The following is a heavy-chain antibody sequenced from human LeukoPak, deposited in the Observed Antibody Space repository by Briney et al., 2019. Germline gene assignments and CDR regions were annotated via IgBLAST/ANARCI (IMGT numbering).Heavy chain of an antibody. Sequence: SGPALVKPTQTLTLTCTFSGFSLSSSGMCVSWIRQPPVKALEWLARIDWDDDKYYSTSLKTRLTISKDTSKKQVVLTMTNMDPVEPATYYCARINYDSRYFDYWGQGTLVTVSS. CDR1: GFSLSSSGMC. V-gene: IGHV2-70*11. J-gene: IGHJ4*02. CDR3: ARINYDSRYFDY. D-gene: IGHD3-22*01. CDR2: IDWDDDK.